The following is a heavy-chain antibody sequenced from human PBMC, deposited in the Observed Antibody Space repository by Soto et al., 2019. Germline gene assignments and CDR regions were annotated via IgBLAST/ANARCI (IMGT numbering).Heavy chain of an antibody. Sequence: GASVKVSCKASGGTFSSYAISWVRQAPGQGLEWMGGIIPIFGTANYAQKFQGRVTITADESTSTAYMELSSLRSEDTAVYYCASGRYYDFWGDSSDYYYYYGMDVWGQGTTVTVSS. J-gene: IGHJ6*02. CDR2: IIPIFGTA. CDR3: ASGRYYDFWGDSSDYYYYYGMDV. CDR1: GGTFSSYA. D-gene: IGHD3-3*01. V-gene: IGHV1-69*13.